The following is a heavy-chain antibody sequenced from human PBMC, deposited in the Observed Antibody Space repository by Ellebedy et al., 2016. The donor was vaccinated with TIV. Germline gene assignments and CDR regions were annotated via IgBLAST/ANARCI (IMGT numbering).Heavy chain of an antibody. CDR1: GGSISSYY. CDR2: IYYSGST. V-gene: IGHV4-59*01. Sequence: MPSETLSLTCTVSGGSISSYYWSWIRQPPGKGLEWIGYIYYSGSTNYNPSLKSQVTISVDTSKNQFSLKLSSVTAADTAVYYCARAPRYCSGGSCYSWYYYYGMDVWGQGTTVTVSS. J-gene: IGHJ6*02. CDR3: ARAPRYCSGGSCYSWYYYYGMDV. D-gene: IGHD2-15*01.